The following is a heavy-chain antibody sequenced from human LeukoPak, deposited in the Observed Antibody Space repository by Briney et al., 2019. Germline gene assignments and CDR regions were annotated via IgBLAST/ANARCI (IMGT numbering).Heavy chain of an antibody. D-gene: IGHD5-24*01. V-gene: IGHV3-20*04. CDR1: GFTFDDYG. CDR3: ARSGYNQYYFDY. J-gene: IGHJ4*02. CDR2: INWNGGST. Sequence: TGGSLRLSCAASGFTFDDYGMSWVRHAPGKGMEWVSGINWNGGSTVYADSGKGRFTISRDNAKNSLYLQMNSLRAEDTALYYCARSGYNQYYFDYWGQGTLVTVSS.